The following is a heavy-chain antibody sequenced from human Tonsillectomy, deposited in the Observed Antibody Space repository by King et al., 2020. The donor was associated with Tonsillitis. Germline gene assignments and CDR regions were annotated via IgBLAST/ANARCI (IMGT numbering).Heavy chain of an antibody. V-gene: IGHV3-33*01. D-gene: IGHD6-13*01. J-gene: IGHJ4*02. Sequence: QLVQSGGGVVQPGRSLRLSCAASGFTFSNSAILWVRQAPGKGLEWGALIWDDVSNKYYADSVKGRFTISRDNSRDKVYLQMNSLRAEDTAVYYCARVSSSSWYFDFWGQGTLVTVSS. CDR1: GFTFSNSA. CDR3: ARVSSSSWYFDF. CDR2: IWDDVSNK.